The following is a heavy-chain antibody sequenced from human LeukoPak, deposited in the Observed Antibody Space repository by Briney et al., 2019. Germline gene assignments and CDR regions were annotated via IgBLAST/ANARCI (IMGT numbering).Heavy chain of an antibody. V-gene: IGHV1-18*04. Sequence: ASVKVSCKASGYTFTSYYMHWVRQAPGQGLEWMGWIGTYNGDTNYAQNLQGRVTMTTDTSTRTAYMELRSLRSDDTAVYYCARDRGYNPGTFDIWGQGTMVIVSS. J-gene: IGHJ3*02. CDR3: ARDRGYNPGTFDI. CDR1: GYTFTSYY. CDR2: IGTYNGDT. D-gene: IGHD5-24*01.